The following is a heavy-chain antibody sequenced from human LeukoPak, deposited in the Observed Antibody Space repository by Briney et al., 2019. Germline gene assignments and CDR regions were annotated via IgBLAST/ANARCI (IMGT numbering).Heavy chain of an antibody. CDR2: IKQDGSEK. J-gene: IGHJ3*02. D-gene: IGHD6-19*01. V-gene: IGHV3-7*01. CDR3: ARQIGWRDAFDI. CDR1: GFTFSNYA. Sequence: GGSLRLSCAASGFTFSNYAMSWVRQAPGKGLEWVASIKQDGSEKYYVDSVKGRFTISRDNAKNSLYLQMNSLRAEDTAVCYCARQIGWRDAFDIWGQGTMVTVSS.